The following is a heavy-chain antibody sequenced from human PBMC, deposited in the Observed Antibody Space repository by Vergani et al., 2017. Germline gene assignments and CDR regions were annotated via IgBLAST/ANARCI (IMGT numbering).Heavy chain of an antibody. CDR2: INAGNGNT. V-gene: IGHV1-3*01. CDR1: GYTFTSYA. CDR3: ARSDTAMPYPFDY. D-gene: IGHD5-18*01. Sequence: QVQLVQSGAEVKKPGASVKVSCKASGYTFTSYAMHWVRQAPGQRLEWMGWINAGNGNTKYSQKFQGRGTITRDTSASTAYMELSSLRSEATAVYYCARSDTAMPYPFDYWGQGPLVTVSS. J-gene: IGHJ4*02.